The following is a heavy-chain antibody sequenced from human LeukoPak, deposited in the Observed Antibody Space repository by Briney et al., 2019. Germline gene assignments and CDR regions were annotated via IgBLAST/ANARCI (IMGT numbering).Heavy chain of an antibody. CDR3: ARGGQGDGYSADDAFDI. J-gene: IGHJ3*02. D-gene: IGHD5-24*01. V-gene: IGHV6-1*01. CDR2: TYYRSKWYN. Sequence: SQPLSLTCAISGDSVSSNSAAWNWIRQSPSRGLEWLGRTYYRSKWYNDYAVSVKSRITINPDTSKNQFSLQLNSVTPEDTAVYYCARGGQGDGYSADDAFDIWGQGTMVTVSS. CDR1: GDSVSSNSAA.